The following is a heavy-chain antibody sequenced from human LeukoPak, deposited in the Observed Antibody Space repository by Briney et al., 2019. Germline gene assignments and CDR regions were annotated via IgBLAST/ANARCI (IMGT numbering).Heavy chain of an antibody. CDR2: IKPDGSET. CDR3: AREFNSFLADCSGGQCLFMS. J-gene: IGHJ4*02. D-gene: IGHD2-15*01. CDR1: GFTFSSYW. V-gene: IGHV3-7*01. Sequence: PGGSLRLSCAASGFTFSSYWMSWVRQAPGKGLEWVANIKPDGSETYYVDSVKGRFTISRDNAKNSLYLQMDSLRAEDTAMYYCAREFNSFLADCSGGQCLFMSWGQGVLVTVSS.